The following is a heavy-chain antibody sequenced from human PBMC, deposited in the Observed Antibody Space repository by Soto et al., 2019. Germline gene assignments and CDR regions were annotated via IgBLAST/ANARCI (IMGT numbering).Heavy chain of an antibody. D-gene: IGHD1-26*01. CDR3: APSSPGSASYFSP. J-gene: IGHJ5*02. CDR2: IFWDDDK. CDR1: GFSLSTRGVG. Sequence: QITLKESGPALVKPTQTLTLTCSFSGFSLSTRGVGVGWIRQPPGKALEGLAIIFWDDDKWHSPSLRSRLTISAHTSNTPVVLTLSPLAPVDPATYYCAPSSPGSASYFSPCGQGPLVTLSS. V-gene: IGHV2-5*02.